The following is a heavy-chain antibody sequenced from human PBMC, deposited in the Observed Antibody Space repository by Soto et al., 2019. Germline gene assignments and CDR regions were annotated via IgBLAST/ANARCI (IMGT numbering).Heavy chain of an antibody. CDR2: TYYRSGWYN. CDR1: GDSVSSNSAS. Sequence: SQTLSLTCAISGDSVSSNSASWNWIRMSPSRGLEWLARTYYRSGWYNDYAVSVRSRITVNPDTSKNQFSLQLTSVTPEDTAVYYCAGTTSHQWYYMDVWGKGTTVTVS. J-gene: IGHJ6*03. V-gene: IGHV6-1*01. CDR3: AGTTSHQWYYMDV. D-gene: IGHD1-7*01.